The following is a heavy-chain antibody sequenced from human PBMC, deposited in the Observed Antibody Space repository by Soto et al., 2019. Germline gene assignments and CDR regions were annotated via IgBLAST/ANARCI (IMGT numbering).Heavy chain of an antibody. CDR2: ISAYNGNT. CDR3: ARVMEYCISTSCYYYYYGMDV. Sequence: QVQLVQSGAEVKKPGASVKVSCKASGYTFTNYGISWVRQAPGQGLEWMGWISAYNGNTNYAQKLQGRVTMTTDTPTXXAXMXXSSLRSADTAVYYCARVMEYCISTSCYYYYYGMDVWGQGTTVTVSS. V-gene: IGHV1-18*01. D-gene: IGHD2-2*01. CDR1: GYTFTNYG. J-gene: IGHJ6*02.